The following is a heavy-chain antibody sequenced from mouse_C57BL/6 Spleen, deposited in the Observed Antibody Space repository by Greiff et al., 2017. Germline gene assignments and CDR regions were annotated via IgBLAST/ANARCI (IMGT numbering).Heavy chain of an antibody. V-gene: IGHV6-3*01. Sequence: EVKLVESGGGLVQPGGSMKLSCVASGFTFSNYSINWIRQSPEKGLEWVAQIRLKYDNYATHYAESVKGRFTISRDDSKSSVYLQMKNLRAEYTGIYYCTHDYGTLFDYWGQGTTLTVSS. CDR2: IRLKYDNYAT. CDR1: GFTFSNYS. CDR3: THDYGTLFDY. D-gene: IGHD1-1*01. J-gene: IGHJ2*01.